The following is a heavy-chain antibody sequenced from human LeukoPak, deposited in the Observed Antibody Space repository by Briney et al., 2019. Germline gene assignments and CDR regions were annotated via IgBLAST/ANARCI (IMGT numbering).Heavy chain of an antibody. J-gene: IGHJ4*02. D-gene: IGHD1-20*01. CDR3: ARESITGHRDFDN. V-gene: IGHV3-48*02. CDR1: GFTFSSYS. Sequence: PGGSLRLSCAASGFTFSSYSMNWVRQAPGKGLEWISCISSGSRTIYYADFVKGRFTVSRDNAKNSLYLQMRSLRDEDTAVYYCARESITGHRDFDNWGQGTLVTVSS. CDR2: ISSGSRTI.